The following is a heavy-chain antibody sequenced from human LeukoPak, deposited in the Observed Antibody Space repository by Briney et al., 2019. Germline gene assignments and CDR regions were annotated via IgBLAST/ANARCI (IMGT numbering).Heavy chain of an antibody. J-gene: IGHJ4*02. CDR2: IGYEGVHK. CDR1: GFTFNNFG. V-gene: IGHV3-30*02. CDR3: AKDLHGGYSSDY. D-gene: IGHD4-23*01. Sequence: GGSLRLSCAASGFTFNNFGMHWVRQAPGKGLEWVSFIGYEGVHKYYADSVKGRFTISKDNSKATLYLQMNSLRPEDTAVYYCAKDLHGGYSSDYWGQGTLVAVFS.